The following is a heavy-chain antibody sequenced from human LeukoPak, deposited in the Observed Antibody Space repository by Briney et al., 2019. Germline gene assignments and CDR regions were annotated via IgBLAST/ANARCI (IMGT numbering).Heavy chain of an antibody. V-gene: IGHV1-46*01. Sequence: ASVKVSCRASGYTFTSYYIHWVRQAPGQGLEWMGIINPSGGGTNYAQKFQARVTMTRDTSISTAYMELSRLRSDDTAVYYCARDLAAGMVDYWGQGTLVTVSS. D-gene: IGHD6-13*01. CDR2: INPSGGGT. J-gene: IGHJ4*02. CDR1: GYTFTSYY. CDR3: ARDLAAGMVDY.